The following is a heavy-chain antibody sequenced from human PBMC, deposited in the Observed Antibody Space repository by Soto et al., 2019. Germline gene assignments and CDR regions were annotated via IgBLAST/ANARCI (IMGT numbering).Heavy chain of an antibody. CDR1: GYTFIDYG. Sequence: QVQLVRSGPEVKKPGASVKVSCKTSGYTFIDYGISWVRQAPGQGLEWMGWISTSKGNTNYAQKFQGRVTMTTDTPTSTGYMELRSLRSDDTAVYYCATRSPAFDYWGQGTLVTVSS. J-gene: IGHJ4*02. CDR2: ISTSKGNT. CDR3: ATRSPAFDY. V-gene: IGHV1-18*01.